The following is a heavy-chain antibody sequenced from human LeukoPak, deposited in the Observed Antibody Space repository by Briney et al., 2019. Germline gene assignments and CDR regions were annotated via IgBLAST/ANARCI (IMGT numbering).Heavy chain of an antibody. CDR3: ARERMSGMDV. Sequence: SDTLSLTCTVSGGSISSYYWSWIRQPPGKGLEWIGYIYYSGSTNYNPSLKSRVTISVDTSKNQFSLKLSSVTAADTAVYYCARERMSGMDVWGQGTTVTVSS. CDR1: GGSISSYY. J-gene: IGHJ6*02. D-gene: IGHD2-8*01. V-gene: IGHV4-59*01. CDR2: IYYSGST.